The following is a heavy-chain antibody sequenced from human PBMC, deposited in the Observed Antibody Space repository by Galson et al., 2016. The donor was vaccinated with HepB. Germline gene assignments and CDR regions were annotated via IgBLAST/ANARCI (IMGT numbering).Heavy chain of an antibody. V-gene: IGHV3-15*01. D-gene: IGHD3-16*01. CDR1: GFTFRNAW. J-gene: IGHJ6*02. Sequence: SLRLSCAASGFTFRNAWMSWVRQAPGTGLEWVGRIKSKTHGGTTDYAAPVKGRFSISRDDSKNTLYLHMNSLKTEDTAVDYRRYVMDVWGQRTTVTVSS. CDR3: RYVMDV. CDR2: IKSKTHGGTT.